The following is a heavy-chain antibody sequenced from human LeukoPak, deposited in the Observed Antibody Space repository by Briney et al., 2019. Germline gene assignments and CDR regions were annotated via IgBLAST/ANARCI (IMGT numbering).Heavy chain of an antibody. CDR1: GGSISSSSYH. D-gene: IGHD6-19*01. V-gene: IGHV4-39*01. CDR2: IYYSGST. Sequence: PSETLSLTCTVSGGSISSSSYHWGWIRQPPGKGLEWIGTIYYSGSTYYNPSLKSRVAISVDTSKNQFPLRLSSVTAADTAVYYCATSRYSSGWYPYFDYWGQGTLVTVSS. CDR3: ATSRYSSGWYPYFDY. J-gene: IGHJ4*02.